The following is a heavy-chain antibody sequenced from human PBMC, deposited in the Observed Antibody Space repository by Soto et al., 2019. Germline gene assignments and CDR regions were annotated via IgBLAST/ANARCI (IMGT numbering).Heavy chain of an antibody. CDR1: GFTFSSYA. Sequence: PGGSLRLSCAASGFTFSSYAMHWVRQAPGKGLEYVSAISSNGGSTYYANSVKGRFTISRDNSKNTLYLQMGSLRAEDMAVYYCARMGNLDYYDSSGYTYYFDYWGQGTLVTV. V-gene: IGHV3-64*01. D-gene: IGHD3-22*01. J-gene: IGHJ4*02. CDR3: ARMGNLDYYDSSGYTYYFDY. CDR2: ISSNGGST.